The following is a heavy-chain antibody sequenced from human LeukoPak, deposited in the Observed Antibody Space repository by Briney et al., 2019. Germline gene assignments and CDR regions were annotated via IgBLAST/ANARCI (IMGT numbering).Heavy chain of an antibody. J-gene: IGHJ4*02. CDR1: GFTFSSYG. CDR3: ARQFYYFDF. Sequence: GRSLRLSCTASGFTFSSYGMHWVRQAPGKGLEWVAVIWYDGTNKYYADSVKGRFTISRDNARNSLFLQMNSLRAEDTAVYYCARQFYYFDFWGQGTLVTVSS. D-gene: IGHD5-24*01. CDR2: IWYDGTNK. V-gene: IGHV3-33*03.